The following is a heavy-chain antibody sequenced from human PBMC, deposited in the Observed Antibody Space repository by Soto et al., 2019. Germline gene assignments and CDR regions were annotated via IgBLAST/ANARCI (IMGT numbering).Heavy chain of an antibody. CDR2: IYYSGST. J-gene: IGHJ4*02. Sequence: ETLSLTCTVSGGSISSSSYYWGWIRQPPGKGLEWIGSIYYSGSTYYNPSLKSRVTISVDTSKNQFSLKLSSVTAADTAVYYCARHIGYSSGSHFDYWGQGTLVTVSS. D-gene: IGHD6-19*01. V-gene: IGHV4-39*01. CDR1: GGSISSSSYY. CDR3: ARHIGYSSGSHFDY.